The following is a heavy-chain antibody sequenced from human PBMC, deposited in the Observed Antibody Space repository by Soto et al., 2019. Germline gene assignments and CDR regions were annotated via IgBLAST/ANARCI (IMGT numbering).Heavy chain of an antibody. CDR1: GYTFTSYD. Sequence: ASVKVSCKASGYTFTSYDINWVRQATGQGLEWMGWMNPNSGNTGYAQKFQGRVTMTRNTSISTAYMELSSLRSEDTAVYYCATQGPNNWKYAFDIWGQGTMVTVSS. D-gene: IGHD1-20*01. CDR2: MNPNSGNT. CDR3: ATQGPNNWKYAFDI. V-gene: IGHV1-8*01. J-gene: IGHJ3*02.